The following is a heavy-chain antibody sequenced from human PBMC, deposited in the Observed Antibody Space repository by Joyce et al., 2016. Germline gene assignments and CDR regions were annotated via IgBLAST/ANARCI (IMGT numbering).Heavy chain of an antibody. V-gene: IGHV1-69*06. CDR2: IIPLCGTS. CDR1: GDTFSSNA. Sequence: QVQLVQSGTEVKRPGSSVKVSCKASGDTFSSNAIAWVRQAPGQGLEWMGSIIPLCGTSNYAQKFQGRVTITADKSTSTAYMELSSLRSEDTAVFYCARDLSGDRVYYYLGAFDIWGQGTMVTVSS. D-gene: IGHD3-22*01. J-gene: IGHJ3*02. CDR3: ARDLSGDRVYYYLGAFDI.